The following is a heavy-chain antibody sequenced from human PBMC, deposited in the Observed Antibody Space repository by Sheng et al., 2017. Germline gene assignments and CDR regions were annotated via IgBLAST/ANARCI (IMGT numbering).Heavy chain of an antibody. CDR1: GGSISSYY. Sequence: QVQLQESGPGLVKPSETLSLTCTVSGGSISSYYWSWIRQPPGKGLEWIGYIYYSGSTNYNPSLKSRVTISVDTSKNQFSLKLSSVTAADTAVYYCASKLNGDFDAFDIWGQGTMVTVSS. CDR3: ASKLNGDFDAFDI. D-gene: IGHD4-17*01. CDR2: IYYSGST. V-gene: IGHV4-59*01. J-gene: IGHJ3*02.